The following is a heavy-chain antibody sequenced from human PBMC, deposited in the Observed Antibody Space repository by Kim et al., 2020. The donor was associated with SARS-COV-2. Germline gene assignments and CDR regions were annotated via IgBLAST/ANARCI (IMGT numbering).Heavy chain of an antibody. J-gene: IGHJ4*02. V-gene: IGHV3-7*03. Sequence: QDGSEKNYVDSVKGRFSISRDNAKNLVYLQMNSLRADDTAVYDCLAEEGNWGQGTLVIVSS. CDR2: QDGSEK. CDR3: LAEEGN. D-gene: IGHD3-10*01.